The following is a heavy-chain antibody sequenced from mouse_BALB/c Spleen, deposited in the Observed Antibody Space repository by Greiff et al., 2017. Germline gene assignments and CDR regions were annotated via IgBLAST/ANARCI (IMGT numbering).Heavy chain of an antibody. CDR1: GFNIKDYY. Sequence: EVQLQQSGAELVRSGASVKLSCTASGFNIKDYYMHWMKQRPEQGLEWIGWIDPENGDTEYAPKFQGKATMTADTSSNTAYLQLSSLTSEDTAVYYCNAWGGNYFPFDYWGQGTTLTVSS. J-gene: IGHJ2*01. D-gene: IGHD2-1*01. CDR3: NAWGGNYFPFDY. V-gene: IGHV14-4*02. CDR2: IDPENGDT.